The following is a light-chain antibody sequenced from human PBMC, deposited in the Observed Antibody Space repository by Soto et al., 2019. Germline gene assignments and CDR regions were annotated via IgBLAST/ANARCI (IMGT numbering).Light chain of an antibody. CDR3: QQHGQWPIT. CDR1: QAIGSY. Sequence: IQLTQSPSSLSASVGDTVTITCRASQAIGSYFAWYQQRPGTAPKLLIYSASTLHSGVPSRFSGSGSETDFTLTISSLQPEDFATYYCQQHGQWPITFGQGTRLEIK. V-gene: IGKV1-9*01. CDR2: SAS. J-gene: IGKJ5*01.